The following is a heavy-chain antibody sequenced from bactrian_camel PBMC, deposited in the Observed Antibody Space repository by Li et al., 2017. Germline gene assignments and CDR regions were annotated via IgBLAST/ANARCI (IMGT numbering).Heavy chain of an antibody. CDR1: GFIVSRHN. CDR3: APETPYAQCSESWSWNPGFRH. D-gene: IGHD1*01. Sequence: DVQLVESGGGLVQPGGSLRLSCVASGFIVSRHNVAWVRQAPGKGLEWVSSIGGTTDYADSVKGRFTISRDNAKNTLYLQMNSLKPEDMAMYYCAPETPYAQCSESWSWNPGFRHWGQGTQVTVS. V-gene: IGHV3S40*01. J-gene: IGHJ4*01. CDR2: IGGTT.